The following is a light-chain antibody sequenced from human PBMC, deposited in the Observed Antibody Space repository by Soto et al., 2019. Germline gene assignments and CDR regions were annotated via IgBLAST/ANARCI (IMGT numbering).Light chain of an antibody. V-gene: IGKV3-20*01. CDR2: GAS. CDR3: QQYGSSPIT. J-gene: IGKJ5*01. CDR1: QSLSDT. Sequence: EIVMTQSRATLSVSPGGRATLSCRASQSLSDTLAWYQQKPGQAPRLLIYGASSRATGIPDRFSGSGSGTDFTLTISRLEPEDFAVYYCQQYGSSPITFGQGTRLEIK.